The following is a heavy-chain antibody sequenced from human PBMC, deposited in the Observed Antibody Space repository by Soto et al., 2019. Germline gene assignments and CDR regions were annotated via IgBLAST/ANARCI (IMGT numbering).Heavy chain of an antibody. CDR3: ARARYLHYDSSGYYYGGVIDY. V-gene: IGHV4-59*01. D-gene: IGHD3-22*01. J-gene: IGHJ4*02. Sequence: SETLSLTCTVSGGSISSYYWSWIRQPPGKGLEWIGYIYYSGSTNYNPSLKSRVTISVDTSKNQFSLKLSSVTAADTAVYYCARARYLHYDSSGYYYGGVIDYWGQGTLVTVSS. CDR1: GGSISSYY. CDR2: IYYSGST.